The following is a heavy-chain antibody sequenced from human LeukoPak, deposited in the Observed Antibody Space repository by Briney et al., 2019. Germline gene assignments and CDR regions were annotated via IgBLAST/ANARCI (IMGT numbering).Heavy chain of an antibody. CDR2: INHSGST. CDR1: GGSFSGYY. Sequence: PETLSLTCAVYGGSFSGYYWSWIRQPPGKGLEWIGEINHSGSTNYNPSLKSRVTISVDTSKNQFSLKLSSVTAADTAVYYCARGRYSGSYYGFDWFDPWGQGTLVTVSS. J-gene: IGHJ5*02. D-gene: IGHD1-26*01. V-gene: IGHV4-34*01. CDR3: ARGRYSGSYYGFDWFDP.